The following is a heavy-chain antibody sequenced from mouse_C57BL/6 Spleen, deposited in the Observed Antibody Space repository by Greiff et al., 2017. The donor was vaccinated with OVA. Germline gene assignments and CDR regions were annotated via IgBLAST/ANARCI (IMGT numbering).Heavy chain of an antibody. CDR2: IDPETGGT. D-gene: IGHD2-3*01. CDR1: GYTFTDYE. J-gene: IGHJ2*01. Sequence: QVQLQQSGAELVRPGASVTLSCKASGYTFTDYEMHWVKQTPVHGLEWIGAIDPETGGTAYNQKFKGKAILTADKSSSTAYMELRSLTSEDSAVYYGTRESYDGYYVYYFDYWGQGTTLTVSS. V-gene: IGHV1-15*01. CDR3: TRESYDGYYVYYFDY.